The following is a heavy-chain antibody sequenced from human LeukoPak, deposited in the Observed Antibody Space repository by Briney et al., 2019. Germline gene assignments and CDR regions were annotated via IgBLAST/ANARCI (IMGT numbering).Heavy chain of an antibody. Sequence: ASVKVSCKASGYTFNTYGITWVRQAPGQGLEWMGWISGYNGKTKYAQKLQDRVTMTTDTSTTTAYMELRSLTSDDTAVYYCARASAVVAASFSGYYYYMDVWGKGTTVTVSS. CDR1: GYTFNTYG. J-gene: IGHJ6*03. CDR3: ARASAVVAASFSGYYYYMDV. D-gene: IGHD2-15*01. CDR2: ISGYNGKT. V-gene: IGHV1-18*01.